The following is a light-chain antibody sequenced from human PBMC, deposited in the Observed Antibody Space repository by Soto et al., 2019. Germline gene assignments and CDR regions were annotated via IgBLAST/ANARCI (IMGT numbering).Light chain of an antibody. J-gene: IGKJ5*01. CDR3: QQRHMWPIT. Sequence: EVLFTESPVTRSVSPVERATVSFMASQSFRGLLAWYQQKPGQAPRLLIYDAYNRATGIPPRFSGSGSGTDFTLTIRSLEPEDSAVSYCQQRHMWPITFGQGTRLEIK. CDR2: DAY. CDR1: QSFRGL. V-gene: IGKV3-11*01.